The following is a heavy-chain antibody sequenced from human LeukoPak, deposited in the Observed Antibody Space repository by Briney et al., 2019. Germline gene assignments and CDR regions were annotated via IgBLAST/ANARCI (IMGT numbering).Heavy chain of an antibody. V-gene: IGHV4-59*12. D-gene: IGHD2-15*01. CDR1: GGSISSYY. CDR3: ARVPTEKGYCSGGSCYSGDY. J-gene: IGHJ4*02. CDR2: SHYSGST. Sequence: SETLSLTCTVSGGSISSYYWTWIRQPPGKGLEWIGYSHYSGSTNYNPSLKSRVTISVDTSKNQFSLKLSSVTAADTAVYYCARVPTEKGYCSGGSCYSGDYWGQGTLVTVSS.